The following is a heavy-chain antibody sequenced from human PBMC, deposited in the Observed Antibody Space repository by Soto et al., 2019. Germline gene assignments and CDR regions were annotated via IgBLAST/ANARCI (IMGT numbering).Heavy chain of an antibody. J-gene: IGHJ6*02. V-gene: IGHV4-34*01. D-gene: IGHD4-4*01. Sequence: QVQLQQWGAGLLKPSETLSLTCAVSSGSFSGYYWSRIRQPPGKGLERIGEINHSGSTNYNSSLKSRVTISVDTSKNQVSLKLSSVTAADTAVYYCAREGSNYQTDVWGQGTTVTVSS. CDR2: INHSGST. CDR1: SGSFSGYY. CDR3: AREGSNYQTDV.